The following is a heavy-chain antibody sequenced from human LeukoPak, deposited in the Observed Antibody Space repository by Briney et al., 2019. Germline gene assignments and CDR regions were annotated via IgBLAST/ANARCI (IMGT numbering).Heavy chain of an antibody. V-gene: IGHV3-7*05. CDR3: ATYYHTSSGCKG. D-gene: IGHD3-22*01. J-gene: IGHJ4*02. CDR1: GFTFSGYW. CDR2: IKEDGGEK. Sequence: GGSLSLSCAASGFTFSGYWMAWVRQAPGKGLEWVANIKEDGGEKYYVDSVKGRFTISRDNAKNSLYLHMTSLRAEDTAVYFCATYYHTSSGCKGWGQGTLVTVSS.